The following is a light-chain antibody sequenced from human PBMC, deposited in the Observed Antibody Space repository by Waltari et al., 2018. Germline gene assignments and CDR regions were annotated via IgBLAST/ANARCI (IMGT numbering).Light chain of an antibody. CDR1: KRIRRF. CDR3: QHHLRLPAT. Sequence: EIVFTQSPGTLSFSPVRRATVSCRASKRIRRFLAWYQQKPGRAPRLLIYAASSRATDSPDRFSGSASGTDFILNIRGLEPEDFVVYYCQHHLRLPATFGQGTKVEIK. J-gene: IGKJ1*01. V-gene: IGKV3-20*01. CDR2: AAS.